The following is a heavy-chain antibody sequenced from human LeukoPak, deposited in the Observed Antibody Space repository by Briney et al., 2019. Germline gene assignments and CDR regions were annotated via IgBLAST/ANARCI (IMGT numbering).Heavy chain of an antibody. Sequence: GGSLRLSCAASGFTFSSYWMSWVRQAPGKGLEWVANIKQDGSEKYYVDSVKGQFTISRDNAKNSLYLQMNSLRAEDTAVYYCARWTRISSGGYYFDYWGQGTLVTVSS. V-gene: IGHV3-7*01. J-gene: IGHJ4*02. CDR3: ARWTRISSGGYYFDY. CDR1: GFTFSSYW. D-gene: IGHD6-19*01. CDR2: IKQDGSEK.